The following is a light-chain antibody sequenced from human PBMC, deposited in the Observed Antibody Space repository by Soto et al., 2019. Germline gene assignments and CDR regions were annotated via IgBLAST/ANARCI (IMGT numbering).Light chain of an antibody. J-gene: IGLJ1*01. CDR1: NSDIGGYNI. CDR2: DVS. CDR3: SSYATGGTHV. V-gene: IGLV2-14*01. Sequence: QSALTQPASVSGSPGQSITLSCTGTNSDIGGYNIVSWYQQHPGKAPKLMIYDVSIRPSGVSDRFSGSKSANTASLTISGLQPEDEAYYYCSSYATGGTHVFGTGTKVTVL.